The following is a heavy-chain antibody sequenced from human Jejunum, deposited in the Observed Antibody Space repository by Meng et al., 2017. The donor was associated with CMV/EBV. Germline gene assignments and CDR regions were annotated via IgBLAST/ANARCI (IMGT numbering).Heavy chain of an antibody. J-gene: IGHJ4*02. Sequence: VQLQGSGPGVVKPSASLPLSRTVSGACIYIHYWSWIRQCPGKGLGLVGRIYTRDNTNSNPSLKSRVTMSIDPSKNQFSLNLDSVTAADTAVYYCARGPGESTGEGFDYWGQGTLVTVSS. V-gene: IGHV4-4*07. CDR1: GACIYIHY. CDR3: ARGPGESTGEGFDY. D-gene: IGHD3-10*01. CDR2: IYTRDNT.